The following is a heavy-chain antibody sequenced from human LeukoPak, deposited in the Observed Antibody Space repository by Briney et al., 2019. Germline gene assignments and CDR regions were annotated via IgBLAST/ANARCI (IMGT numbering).Heavy chain of an antibody. J-gene: IGHJ4*02. CDR3: AKDRYYGSGSYPGD. Sequence: SVKVSCKASGGTFSSYAISWVRQAPGQGLEWMGGIIPIFGTANYAQKFQGRVTITTDESTSTAYMELSSLRAEDTALYYCAKDRYYGSGSYPGDWGQGTLVTVSS. D-gene: IGHD3-10*01. CDR2: IIPIFGTA. V-gene: IGHV1-69*05. CDR1: GGTFSSYA.